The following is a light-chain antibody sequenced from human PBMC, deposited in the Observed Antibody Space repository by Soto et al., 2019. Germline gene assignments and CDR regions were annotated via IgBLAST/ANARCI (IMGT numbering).Light chain of an antibody. Sequence: EVVLTQSPGTLSLSPGERATLSCRASQSVSGNLLAWYQQKRGQTPRLLIYGASGRASGIPDRFSGSASGTDFTLTISRLEPEDFAVYFCQQYAHSPWTFGQGTKVDIK. V-gene: IGKV3-20*01. CDR2: GAS. CDR3: QQYAHSPWT. CDR1: QSVSGNL. J-gene: IGKJ1*01.